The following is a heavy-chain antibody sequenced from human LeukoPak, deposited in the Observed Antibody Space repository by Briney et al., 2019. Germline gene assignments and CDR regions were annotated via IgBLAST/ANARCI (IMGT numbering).Heavy chain of an antibody. J-gene: IGHJ4*02. D-gene: IGHD3-10*01. CDR2: MYNSWST. CDR1: GGSTSSYF. CDR3: ARPPGSGSYTPFDY. Sequence: PETLSLTCTVSGGSTSSYFWSWLRQPPGKGLEWIGYMYNSWSTNYSPSLNRLVDISVDTSNNQFSLKLSSVTAADTAVYDCARPPGSGSYTPFDYWGQGTLVTVSS. V-gene: IGHV4-59*08.